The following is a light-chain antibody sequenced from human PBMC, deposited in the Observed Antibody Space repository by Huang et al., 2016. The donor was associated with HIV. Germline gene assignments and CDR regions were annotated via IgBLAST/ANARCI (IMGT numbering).Light chain of an antibody. CDR1: QGIGNY. CDR3: HQYYSFPYT. J-gene: IGKJ2*01. V-gene: IGKV1-16*01. CDR2: SAS. Sequence: DIQMTQSPSSLSASVGDRVTVTCRASQGIGNYLAWFQQKPGKAPKSLIYSASTFQTGVPSRFSGSGSGTDFTLTISGLQPDDSATYYCHQYYSFPYTFGQGTKLDIK.